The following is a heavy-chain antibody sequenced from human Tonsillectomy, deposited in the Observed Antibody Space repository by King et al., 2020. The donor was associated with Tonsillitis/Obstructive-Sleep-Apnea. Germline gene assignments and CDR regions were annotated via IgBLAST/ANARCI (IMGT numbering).Heavy chain of an antibody. CDR3: VRVATYYDFWSGYYDYYYYYMDV. J-gene: IGHJ6*03. V-gene: IGHV4-59*01. Sequence: QLQESGPGLVKPSETLSLTCTVSGGSISSYYWSWIRQPPGKGLEWIGYIYYSGSTNYNPSLKSRVTISVDTSKNQFSLKLSSVTAADTAVYYCVRVATYYDFWSGYYDYYYYYMDVWGKGTTVTVSS. D-gene: IGHD3-3*01. CDR2: IYYSGST. CDR1: GGSISSYY.